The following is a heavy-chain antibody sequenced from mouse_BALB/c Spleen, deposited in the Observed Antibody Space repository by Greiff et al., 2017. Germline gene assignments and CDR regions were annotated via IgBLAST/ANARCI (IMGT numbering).Heavy chain of an antibody. CDR1: GFNIKDTY. Sequence: EVQLQQSGAELVKPGASVKLSCTASGFNIKDTYMHWVKQRPEQGLEWIGRIDPANGNTEYAPKFQGKATMTADTSSNTAYLQLSSLTSEDTAVYYCNHYYYGSRSFAYWGQGTLVTVSA. CDR3: NHYYYGSRSFAY. J-gene: IGHJ3*01. D-gene: IGHD1-1*01. CDR2: IDPANGNT. V-gene: IGHV14-3*02.